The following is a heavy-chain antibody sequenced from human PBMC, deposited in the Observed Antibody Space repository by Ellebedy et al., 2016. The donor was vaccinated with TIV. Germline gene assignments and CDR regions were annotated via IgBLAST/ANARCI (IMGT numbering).Heavy chain of an antibody. CDR3: AIMTTAHPVDY. CDR1: GYTFTSYY. V-gene: IGHV1-46*01. J-gene: IGHJ4*02. D-gene: IGHD4-17*01. Sequence: AASVKVSCKASGYTFTSYYMHWVRQAPGQGLEWMGIINPSGGSTSYAQKFQGRVTMTRNTSISTAYMELSSLRSEDTAVYYCAIMTTAHPVDYWGQGTLVTVSS. CDR2: INPSGGST.